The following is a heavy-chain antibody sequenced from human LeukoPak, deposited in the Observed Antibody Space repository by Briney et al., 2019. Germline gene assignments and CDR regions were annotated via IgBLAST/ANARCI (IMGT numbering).Heavy chain of an antibody. Sequence: ASVKVSCKASGYTFTGYYMHWVRQAPGQGLEWMGRINPNSGGTNYAQKFQGRVTMTRDTSISTAYMELSRLRSDDTAVYYCARVGGYDFWSGYYNGFDYWGQGTLVTVSS. CDR2: INPNSGGT. D-gene: IGHD3-3*01. J-gene: IGHJ4*02. CDR1: GYTFTGYY. V-gene: IGHV1-2*06. CDR3: ARVGGYDFWSGYYNGFDY.